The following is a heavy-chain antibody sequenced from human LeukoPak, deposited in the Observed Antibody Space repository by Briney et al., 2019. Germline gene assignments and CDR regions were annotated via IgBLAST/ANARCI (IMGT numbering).Heavy chain of an antibody. CDR1: AGSISTYY. V-gene: IGHV4-4*07. Sequence: PSETLSLTSTVSAGSISTYYWSWIRQPDGQGLEWIGRLSSSGTTNYNTSLKSRVTMSVVTSTTQLSLNLTSVTAADTAVYYCAREVSGSDYYRAYDYWGQGTLVTVSS. D-gene: IGHD3-3*01. J-gene: IGHJ4*02. CDR2: LSSSGTT. CDR3: AREVSGSDYYRAYDY.